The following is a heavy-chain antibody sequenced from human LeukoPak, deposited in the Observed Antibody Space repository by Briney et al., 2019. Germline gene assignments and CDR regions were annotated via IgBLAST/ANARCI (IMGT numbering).Heavy chain of an antibody. CDR1: GGSISSYY. J-gene: IGHJ4*02. CDR2: IYYSGST. CDR3: ARSSSGWYFDY. D-gene: IGHD6-19*01. V-gene: IGHV4-59*01. Sequence: AETLCLTCTASGGSISSYYWSWIRQPPGKGLEWIGYIYYSGSTNYNPSLKGRVTISVDTSENQFSLKLSSVTAADTAVYYCARSSSGWYFDYWGQGTLVTVSS.